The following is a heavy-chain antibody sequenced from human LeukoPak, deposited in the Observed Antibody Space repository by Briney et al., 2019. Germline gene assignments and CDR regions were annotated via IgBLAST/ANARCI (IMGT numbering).Heavy chain of an antibody. Sequence: GGSLRLSCAASGFTFSSYSMNWVRQAPGKGLEWVSVISGSGVNTDYADSVKGRFTISRDNSKNTLYLQMNSLRGEDTAVYYCAKSFGPVIAAAGTGADWGQGTLVTVSS. CDR3: AKSFGPVIAAAGTGAD. CDR2: ISGSGVNT. J-gene: IGHJ4*02. V-gene: IGHV3-23*01. CDR1: GFTFSSYS. D-gene: IGHD6-13*01.